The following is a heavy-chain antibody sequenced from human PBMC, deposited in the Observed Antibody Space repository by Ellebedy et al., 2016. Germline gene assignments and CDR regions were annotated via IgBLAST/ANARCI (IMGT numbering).Heavy chain of an antibody. CDR1: GFSISDYD. V-gene: IGHV3-11*01. D-gene: IGHD2-8*02. Sequence: GESLKISXAVSGFSISDYDMNWIRQAPGKGLEWLAYISSSGTTKYYADSVKGRFTISRDNAKNSTSLQMNSLISEDTAVYYCASPGYCTDIRCSTTFDIWGQGTIVTVSS. J-gene: IGHJ3*02. CDR3: ASPGYCTDIRCSTTFDI. CDR2: ISSSGTTK.